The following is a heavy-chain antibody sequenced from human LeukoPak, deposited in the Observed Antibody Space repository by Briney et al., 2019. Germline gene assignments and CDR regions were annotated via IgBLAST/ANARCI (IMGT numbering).Heavy chain of an antibody. V-gene: IGHV1-18*04. CDR2: ISTYSGDT. CDR3: ARDPGGRRSQAGHFDY. D-gene: IGHD3-16*01. Sequence: ASVKVSCKTSGYTFTSYGINWVRQDPGQGLEWTGWISTYSGDTNSAQKLQARVTMTRDTSTGTAYMELRSLRSDDTAVYYCARDPGGRRSQAGHFDYWGQGTLVTVSS. J-gene: IGHJ4*02. CDR1: GYTFTSYG.